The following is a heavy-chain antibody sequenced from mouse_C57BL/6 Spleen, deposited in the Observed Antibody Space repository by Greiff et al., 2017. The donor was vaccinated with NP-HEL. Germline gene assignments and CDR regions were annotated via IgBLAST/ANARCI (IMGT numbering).Heavy chain of an antibody. V-gene: IGHV1-54*01. CDR1: GYAFTNYL. Sequence: VQLVESGAELVRPGTSVKVSCKASGYAFTNYLIEWVKQRPGQGLEWIGVINPGSGGTNYNEKFKGKATLTADKSSSTAYMQRSSLTSEDSAVYFCARRDYDYDDVFAYWGQGTLVTVSA. CDR3: ARRDYDYDDVFAY. CDR2: INPGSGGT. J-gene: IGHJ3*01. D-gene: IGHD2-4*01.